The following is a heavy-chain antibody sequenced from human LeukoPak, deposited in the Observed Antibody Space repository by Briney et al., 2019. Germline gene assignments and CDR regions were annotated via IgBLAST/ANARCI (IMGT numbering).Heavy chain of an antibody. CDR2: IYNTVTT. CDR1: GDSITTYY. V-gene: IGHV4-59*01. Sequence: SETLSLTCSVSGDSITTYYWSWIRQPPGGGREWFGFIYNTVTTKYNPSLESRVTISIDTSKSQFSLKLTSVTAADTAVYYCARDRRRYFDYWGQGALITVSS. CDR3: ARDRRRYFDY. J-gene: IGHJ4*02.